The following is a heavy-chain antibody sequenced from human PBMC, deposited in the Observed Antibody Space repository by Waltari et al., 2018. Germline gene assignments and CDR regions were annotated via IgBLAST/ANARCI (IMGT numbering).Heavy chain of an antibody. CDR1: GGSFSGYY. D-gene: IGHD3-22*01. CDR2: IKHSGST. CDR3: AREARGSGIVVVITNHFDY. J-gene: IGHJ4*02. V-gene: IGHV4-34*01. Sequence: QVQLQQGGAGLLKPSETLSLTCAVYGGSFSGYYWSWIRQPPGKGREWIGEIKHSGSTNYTPRLKSRVTVSVDTSKTLFSLKLSSVTAADTAVYYCAREARGSGIVVVITNHFDYWGQGTLVTVSS.